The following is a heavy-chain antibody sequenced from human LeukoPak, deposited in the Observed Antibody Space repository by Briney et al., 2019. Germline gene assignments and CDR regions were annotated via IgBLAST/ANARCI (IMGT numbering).Heavy chain of an antibody. Sequence: PSETLSLTCAVYGGSFSGYYWSWIRQPPGKGLEWIGYIYHSGSTYYNPSLKSRVTISVDRSKNQFSLKLSSVTAADTAVYYCAVGLRSYFDYWGQGTLVTVSS. CDR3: AVGLRSYFDY. D-gene: IGHD4-17*01. V-gene: IGHV4-34*01. CDR1: GGSFSGYY. CDR2: IYHSGST. J-gene: IGHJ4*02.